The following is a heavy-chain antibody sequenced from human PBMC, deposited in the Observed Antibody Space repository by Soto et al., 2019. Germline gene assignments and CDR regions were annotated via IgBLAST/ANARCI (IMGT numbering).Heavy chain of an antibody. V-gene: IGHV3-23*01. CDR3: ARVRCSSSACYPNWFDP. J-gene: IGHJ5*02. CDR2: VAGNGVSST. CDR1: GFTFTSYA. D-gene: IGHD2-2*01. Sequence: GGSLRLSCAASGFTFTSYAMSWVRQAPGKGLEWVSSVAGNGVSSTYYADSVKGRFTISRDDSKNTLYLQMNSLRAEDTAVYYCARVRCSSSACYPNWFDPWGQGTLVTVSS.